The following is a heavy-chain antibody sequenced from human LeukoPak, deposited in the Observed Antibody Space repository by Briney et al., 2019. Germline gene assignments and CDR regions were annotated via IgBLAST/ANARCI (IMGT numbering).Heavy chain of an antibody. CDR3: TRGGYSGSSYRFS. Sequence: GGSLRLSCAASGFRFSEYWMHWVRQAPGKGPEWLSRISKDGSDVVYADSAKGRFTASRDNAKNTVYLQVTNLRHEDTAVYFCTRGGYSGSSYRFSWGQGTLATVAS. J-gene: IGHJ4*02. V-gene: IGHV3-74*01. D-gene: IGHD6-25*01. CDR2: ISKDGSDV. CDR1: GFRFSEYW.